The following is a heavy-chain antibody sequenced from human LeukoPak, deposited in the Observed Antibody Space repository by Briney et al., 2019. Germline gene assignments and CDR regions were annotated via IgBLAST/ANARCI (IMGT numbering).Heavy chain of an antibody. D-gene: IGHD5-12*01. J-gene: IGHJ3*02. CDR3: ARGRKYTGSNYFDAFDI. V-gene: IGHV1-69*05. Sequence: GASVKVSCKASGGTFSSYAISWVRQAPGQGPEWMGGIIPIFGTANYAQKFQGRVTMTRNTSITTAYMELRSLTSEDTAVDYCARGRKYTGSNYFDAFDIWGQGTMVTVSS. CDR2: IIPIFGTA. CDR1: GGTFSSYA.